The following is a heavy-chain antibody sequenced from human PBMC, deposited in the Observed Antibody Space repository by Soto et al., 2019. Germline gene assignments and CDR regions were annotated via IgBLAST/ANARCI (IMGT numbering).Heavy chain of an antibody. Sequence: LRLSCAASGFTFSSYAMSWVRQAPGKGLEWVSAISGSGGSTYYADSVKGRFTISRDDSKNTLYLQMNSLRAEDTAVYYCAKDLYKQELHEGTFDYWGQGTLVTVSS. CDR2: ISGSGGST. D-gene: IGHD1-26*01. CDR1: GFTFSSYA. V-gene: IGHV3-23*01. CDR3: AKDLYKQELHEGTFDY. J-gene: IGHJ4*02.